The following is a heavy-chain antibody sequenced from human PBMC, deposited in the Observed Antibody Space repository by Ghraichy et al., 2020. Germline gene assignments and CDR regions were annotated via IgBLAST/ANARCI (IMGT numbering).Heavy chain of an antibody. V-gene: IGHV1-18*01. J-gene: IGHJ6*02. CDR2: IRSHNDNT. CDR1: GYTLTSYD. CDR3: ARVAYYYDSSGKNYYYYGMHV. D-gene: IGHD3-22*01. Sequence: ASVKVSCKASGYTLTSYDINWVRQAPGQGLEWMGWIRSHNDNTNYAQKVQGRVTMTTDTSTSTAYMELRSLRADDTAVYYCARVAYYYDSSGKNYYYYGMHVWGQGTTVTVSS.